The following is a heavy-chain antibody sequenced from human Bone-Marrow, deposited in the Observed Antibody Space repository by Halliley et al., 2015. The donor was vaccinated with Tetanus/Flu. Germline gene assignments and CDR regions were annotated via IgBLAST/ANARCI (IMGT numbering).Heavy chain of an antibody. D-gene: IGHD3-22*01. Sequence: SRIDGDGSSTKYADSVKGRFTISRDNSRNTLYLQMNSLRAEDTAVYYCAREGYYDTAGYSYDYWGQGTLVTVSS. J-gene: IGHJ4*02. V-gene: IGHV3-74*01. CDR2: IDGDGSST. CDR3: AREGYYDTAGYSYDY.